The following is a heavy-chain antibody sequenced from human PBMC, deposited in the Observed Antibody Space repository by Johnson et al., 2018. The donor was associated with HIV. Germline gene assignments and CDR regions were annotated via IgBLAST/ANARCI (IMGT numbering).Heavy chain of an antibody. Sequence: QVLLLESGGGVVQPGGSLRLSCAASGFTFSSYGMHWVRQAPGKGLEWVAFIRYDGSNKYYADSVKGRFTISRDNSKNTLYLQMNSLRAEDTAVYYCAKGPKYDYVWGGDAFDIWGQGTMVTVSP. J-gene: IGHJ3*02. CDR2: IRYDGSNK. CDR1: GFTFSSYG. CDR3: AKGPKYDYVWGGDAFDI. V-gene: IGHV3-30*02. D-gene: IGHD3-16*01.